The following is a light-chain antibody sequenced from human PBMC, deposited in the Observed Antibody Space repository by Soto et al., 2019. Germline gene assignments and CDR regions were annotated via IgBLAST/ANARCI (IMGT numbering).Light chain of an antibody. J-gene: IGLJ2*01. CDR3: SSYTSSRPLVV. CDR2: DVS. CDR1: SSDVGGYNY. Sequence: QSALTQPASVSESPGQSITISCTGTSSDVGGYNYVSWYQQHPGKAPKLMIYDVSNRPSGVSNRFSGSKSGNTASLTISGLQAEDEADYYCSSYTSSRPLVVFGGGTKLTVL. V-gene: IGLV2-14*01.